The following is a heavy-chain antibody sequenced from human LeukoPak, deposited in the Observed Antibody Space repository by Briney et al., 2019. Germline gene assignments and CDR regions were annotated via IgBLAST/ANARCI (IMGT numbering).Heavy chain of an antibody. V-gene: IGHV4-59*08. CDR1: GGSISSYY. CDR2: IYHSGST. CDR3: ARHLSSGWYLSDY. J-gene: IGHJ4*02. D-gene: IGHD6-19*01. Sequence: SETLSLTCTVSGGSISSYYWSWIRQPPGKGLEWIGYIYHSGSTTYNPSLKSRVTISIDTSKNQFSLKLSSVTAADTAVYYCARHLSSGWYLSDYWGQGTLVTVSS.